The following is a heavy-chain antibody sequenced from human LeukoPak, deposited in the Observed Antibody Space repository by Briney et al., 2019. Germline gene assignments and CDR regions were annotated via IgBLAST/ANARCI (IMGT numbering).Heavy chain of an antibody. CDR1: GGTFNSYA. CDR2: IIPIFGTT. CDR3: ARDRSFQWLVLGAEGDY. Sequence: ASVKVSCKASGGTFNSYAISWVRQAPGQGLEWMGGIIPIFGTTNYARKFRGRVTLTADKSTRTAYMELRSLRSDDTAVYYCARDRSFQWLVLGAEGDYWGQGTLVTVSS. V-gene: IGHV1-69*06. J-gene: IGHJ4*02. D-gene: IGHD6-19*01.